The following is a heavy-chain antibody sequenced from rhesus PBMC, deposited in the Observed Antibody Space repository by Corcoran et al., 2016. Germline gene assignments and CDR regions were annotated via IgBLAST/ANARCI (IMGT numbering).Heavy chain of an antibody. CDR1: GGSVSSSNW. V-gene: IGHV4-65*01. CDR3: ARELRYSGYSGS. D-gene: IGHD5-24*01. Sequence: QVQLQESGPGLVKPSETLSLTCAVSGGSVSSSNWWSWIGQPPGKGLEWIGYISGSSGSTYYNPSLKSRVTISTDTSKNQFSLKLSSVTAADTAVYYCARELRYSGYSGSWGQGVLVTVSS. J-gene: IGHJ4*01. CDR2: ISGSSGST.